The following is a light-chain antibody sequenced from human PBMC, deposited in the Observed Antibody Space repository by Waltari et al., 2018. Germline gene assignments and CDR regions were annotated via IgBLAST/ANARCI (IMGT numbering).Light chain of an antibody. V-gene: IGKV1-33*01. J-gene: IGKJ2*03. CDR2: DAS. CDR1: QDIYNY. Sequence: DVQLTQSPSSLSASVGDRVTITCQASQDIYNYLNWFQQKPGKAPKLLIYDASNLETGVPSRFSGSRSGTDFTFTISSLQPEDVATYYCQQYENFPYSFGQGTKLETK. CDR3: QQYENFPYS.